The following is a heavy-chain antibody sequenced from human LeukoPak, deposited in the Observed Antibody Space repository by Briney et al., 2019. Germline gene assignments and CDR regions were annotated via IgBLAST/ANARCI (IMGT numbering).Heavy chain of an antibody. CDR3: ARDRKMGTTNSFDY. CDR2: INPNSGGT. V-gene: IGHV1-2*02. J-gene: IGHJ4*02. Sequence: ASVKVSCKASGYTFTGYYMHWVRQAPGQGLEWMGWINPNSGGTNHAQKFQDRVTMTRDTSISTAYMELSRLRSDDTAVYYCARDRKMGTTNSFDYWGQGTLVTVSS. D-gene: IGHD1-26*01. CDR1: GYTFTGYY.